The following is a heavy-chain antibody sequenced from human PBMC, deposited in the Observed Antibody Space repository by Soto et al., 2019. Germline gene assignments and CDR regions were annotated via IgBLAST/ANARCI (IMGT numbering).Heavy chain of an antibody. CDR1: GFTFSDYY. Sequence: PGGALRLSCAASGFTFSDYYMDWVRQAPGTGLEWVVRSRNRANSHSTEYAASVKGRFTVSRDDSKNSVYLQMNSLTIDDTAVYHCAWSDRSGYVAYWGQGTQVTVSS. V-gene: IGHV3-72*01. J-gene: IGHJ4*02. D-gene: IGHD3-22*01. CDR2: SRNRANSHST. CDR3: AWSDRSGYVAY.